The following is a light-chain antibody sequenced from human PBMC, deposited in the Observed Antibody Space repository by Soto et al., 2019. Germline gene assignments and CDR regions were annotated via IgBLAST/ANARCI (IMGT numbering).Light chain of an antibody. J-gene: IGKJ4*01. CDR1: QSVSSY. CDR2: DAS. V-gene: IGKV3-11*01. CDR3: QQRSNWPPRLT. Sequence: EIMLTQSPATLSFSPGDRPNLPGSASQSVSSYLAWYQQKPGQAPRLLIYDASNRATGIPARFSGSGSGTDFTRTISSLEPEDFAVYDCQQRSNWPPRLTFGGGTKVDIK.